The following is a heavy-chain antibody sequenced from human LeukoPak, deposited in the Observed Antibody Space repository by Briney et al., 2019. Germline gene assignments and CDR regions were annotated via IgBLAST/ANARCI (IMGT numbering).Heavy chain of an antibody. J-gene: IGHJ4*02. Sequence: PGGSLRLSCTASGFTFSKYWMSWVRQAPGKGLEWVANIKQDGSEKYYVDSVKGRFTISRDNAKNSLYLQMNSLRAEDTAVYYCAREYYGSGSYGVYFDYWGQGTLVTVSS. CDR2: IKQDGSEK. CDR3: AREYYGSGSYGVYFDY. CDR1: GFTFSKYW. V-gene: IGHV3-7*01. D-gene: IGHD3-10*01.